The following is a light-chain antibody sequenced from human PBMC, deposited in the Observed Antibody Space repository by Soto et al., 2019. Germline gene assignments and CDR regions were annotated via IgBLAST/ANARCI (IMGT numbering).Light chain of an antibody. CDR3: KQFYKGTPTR. Sequence: ILITQSPSPLSLPPEERATLSCSPSQSVSSNNLDWYQQKPGQAPRLLIYDASTRATGIPDRFSGSGSGTEFTLTISGLQYADFGVCYCKQFYKGTPTRFGEGTKVDIK. V-gene: IGKV3-15*01. J-gene: IGKJ1*01. CDR1: QSVSSN. CDR2: DAS.